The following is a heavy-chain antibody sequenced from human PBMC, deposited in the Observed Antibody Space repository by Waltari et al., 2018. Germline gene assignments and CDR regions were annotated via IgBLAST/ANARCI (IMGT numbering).Heavy chain of an antibody. D-gene: IGHD1-7*01. CDR1: GGSISSYY. CDR3: ARLSNWSYEDWFDP. J-gene: IGHJ5*02. CDR2: IYYSGST. V-gene: IGHV4-59*08. Sequence: QVQLQESGPGLVKPSETLSLTCTVSGGSISSYYWSWIRQPPGKGLEWIGYIYYSGSTNYNPSLKSRVTISVDTSKNQFSLKLSSVTAADTAVYYCARLSNWSYEDWFDPWGQGTLVTVSS.